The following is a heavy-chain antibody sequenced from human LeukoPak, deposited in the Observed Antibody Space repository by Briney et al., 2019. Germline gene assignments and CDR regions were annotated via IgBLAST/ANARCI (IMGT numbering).Heavy chain of an antibody. D-gene: IGHD5-18*01. CDR3: ARDRYSYGYRFDY. CDR2: IIPIFGTA. J-gene: IGHJ4*02. Sequence: GASVKVSCKASGGTLSSYAISWVRQAPGQGLEWMGGIIPIFGTANYAQKFQGRVTITTDESTSTAYMELSSLRSEDTAVYYCARDRYSYGYRFDYWGQGTLVTVSS. CDR1: GGTLSSYA. V-gene: IGHV1-69*05.